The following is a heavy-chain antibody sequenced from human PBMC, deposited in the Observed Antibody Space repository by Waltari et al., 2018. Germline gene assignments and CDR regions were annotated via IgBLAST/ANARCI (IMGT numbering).Heavy chain of an antibody. Sequence: QILLVQSGPEVKKSGASVTVSCEASGYTFTHYRIAWVRRAPGLGLEWMGWVNTYSGDTHYAQNVHDRVTMTRDTSSKTVYLQLKNVRPDDTAVYFCARGHDYYFDYWGQGILVAVSS. J-gene: IGHJ4*02. CDR3: ARGHDYYFDY. V-gene: IGHV1-18*01. CDR2: VNTYSGDT. CDR1: GYTFTHYR. D-gene: IGHD4-17*01.